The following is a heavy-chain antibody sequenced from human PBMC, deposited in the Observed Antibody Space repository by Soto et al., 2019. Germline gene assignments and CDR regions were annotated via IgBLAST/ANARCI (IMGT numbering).Heavy chain of an antibody. CDR2: ISAYNGNT. CDR3: ARGGSYYEDVNHGAFDI. CDR1: GYTFTSYG. Sequence: QVQLVQSGAEVKKPGASVKVSCKASGYTFTSYGISWVRQAPGQGLEWMGWISAYNGNTNYPQKLQGRVTMTRDKATRPDLQELRSLRSDYTALYYCARGGSYYEDVNHGAFDIWGQGTMVTVSS. J-gene: IGHJ3*02. V-gene: IGHV1-18*01. D-gene: IGHD1-26*01.